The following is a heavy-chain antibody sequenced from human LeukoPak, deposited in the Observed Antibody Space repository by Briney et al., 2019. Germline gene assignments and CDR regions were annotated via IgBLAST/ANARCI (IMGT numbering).Heavy chain of an antibody. J-gene: IGHJ6*03. Sequence: GGSLRLSCAASGFTVSSNFMAWVRQAPGKGLEWVSVIYGGGSTFYADSVKGRSTISRDNSYNTVSLQMNSLRDEDTGVYYCAKGLRTGVGPYMGYHYYMDVWGKGATVTVSS. CDR2: IYGGGST. CDR1: GFTVSSNF. V-gene: IGHV3-53*01. CDR3: AKGLRTGVGPYMGYHYYMDV. D-gene: IGHD3-16*01.